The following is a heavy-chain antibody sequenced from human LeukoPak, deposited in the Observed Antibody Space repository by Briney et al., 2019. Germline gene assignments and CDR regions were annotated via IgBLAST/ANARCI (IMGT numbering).Heavy chain of an antibody. CDR2: IYYSGST. CDR1: GGSISSGGYY. CDR3: AREETYGSGSYVDY. V-gene: IGHV4-31*03. J-gene: IGHJ4*02. Sequence: SQTLSLTCTVSGGSISSGGYYWSWIRQHPGKGLEWIGYIYYSGSTYYNPSLKSRVTISVDTSKNQFSLKPSSVTAADTAVYYCAREETYGSGSYVDYWGQGTLVTVSS. D-gene: IGHD3-10*01.